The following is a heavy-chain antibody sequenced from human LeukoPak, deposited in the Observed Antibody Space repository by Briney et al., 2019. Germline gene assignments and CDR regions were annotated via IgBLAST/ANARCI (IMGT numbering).Heavy chain of an antibody. J-gene: IGHJ4*02. D-gene: IGHD3-22*01. CDR3: AGRRAAVVLH. Sequence: SETLSLTCAVYGGSFSGYYWSWIRQPPGKGLEWIGEINHSGSTNYNPSLKSRVTISVDTSKNQFSLKLSSVTAADTAVYYCAGRRAAVVLHWGQGTLVTVSS. CDR1: GGSFSGYY. CDR2: INHSGST. V-gene: IGHV4-34*01.